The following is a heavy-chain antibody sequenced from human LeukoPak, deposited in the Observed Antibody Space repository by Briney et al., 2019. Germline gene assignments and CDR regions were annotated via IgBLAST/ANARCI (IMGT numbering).Heavy chain of an antibody. D-gene: IGHD3-3*01. CDR1: GGSISSYY. CDR3: ARQRYDFWSGEPIYYVDV. J-gene: IGHJ6*03. V-gene: IGHV4-4*09. Sequence: SETLSLTCTVSGGSISSYYWSWIRQPPGKGLEWIGYIYTSGSTNYNPSLKSRVTISVDTSKNQFSLKLSSVTAADTAVYYCARQRYDFWSGEPIYYVDVWGKGTTVTVSS. CDR2: IYTSGST.